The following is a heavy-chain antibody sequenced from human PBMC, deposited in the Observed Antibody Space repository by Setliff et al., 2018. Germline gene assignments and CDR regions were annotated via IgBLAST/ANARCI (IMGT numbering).Heavy chain of an antibody. D-gene: IGHD6-25*01. J-gene: IGHJ4*02. CDR1: GFTFSSYA. CDR3: ARVLPYNSALDN. CDR2: LYGSGDS. Sequence: PGGSLRLSCAASGFTFSSYAMTWVRQAPGKGLEWVSTLYGSGDSYHADSVKGRFTLSRDTSKNTMYLQMNSLRREDTAVYYCARVLPYNSALDNWGQGTLVTVSS. V-gene: IGHV3-23*01.